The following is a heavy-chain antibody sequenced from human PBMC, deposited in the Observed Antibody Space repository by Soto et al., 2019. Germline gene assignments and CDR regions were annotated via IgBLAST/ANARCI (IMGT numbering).Heavy chain of an antibody. Sequence: GGSLRLSCAASGFTFRTYSMNCVRQAPGKGLEWVADITTSSSFRFYADSVKGRFTISRDDAKNSLYLQMNSLRAEDTGVYYCARDLGVALATLTLDYWGQGTLVTVS. V-gene: IGHV3-21*01. CDR1: GFTFRTYS. J-gene: IGHJ4*02. CDR2: ITTSSSFR. CDR3: ARDLGVALATLTLDY. D-gene: IGHD2-15*01.